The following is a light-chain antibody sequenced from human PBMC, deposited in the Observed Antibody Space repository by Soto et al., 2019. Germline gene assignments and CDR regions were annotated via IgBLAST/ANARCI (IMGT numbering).Light chain of an antibody. CDR3: QQSYSTPLT. Sequence: AILITQSPSSLPASHGDRVTITCRASQGISSYLAWYQQKPGKAPQVLIYAASSLQSGVPSRFSGSGSGTDFTLTISSLHPEDFATYYCQQSYSTPLTFGGGTKVDIK. CDR2: AAS. J-gene: IGKJ4*01. V-gene: IGKV1-8*01. CDR1: QGISSY.